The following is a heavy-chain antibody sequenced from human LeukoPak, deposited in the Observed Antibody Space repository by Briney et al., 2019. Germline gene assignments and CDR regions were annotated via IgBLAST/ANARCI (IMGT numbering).Heavy chain of an antibody. CDR3: ARTRSYAFDI. Sequence: PGGSLRLSCAASGFTVSSNYMSWVRQAPGKGLEWVSVIYSGGSTYYADSVKGRFTNSRDNSKNTLYLQMNSLRAEDTAVYYCARTRSYAFDIWGQGTMVTVSS. CDR1: GFTVSSNY. V-gene: IGHV3-66*01. J-gene: IGHJ3*02. CDR2: IYSGGST.